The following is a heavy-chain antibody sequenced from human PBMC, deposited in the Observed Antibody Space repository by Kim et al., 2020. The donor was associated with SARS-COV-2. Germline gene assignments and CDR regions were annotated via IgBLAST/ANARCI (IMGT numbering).Heavy chain of an antibody. V-gene: IGHV3-30*03. D-gene: IGHD5-18*01. CDR2: ISYDGSNK. Sequence: GGSLRLSCAASGFTFSSYGMHWVRQAPGKGLEWVAVISYDGSNKYYADSVKGRFTISRDNSKNTLYLQMNSLRAEDTAVYYCARVDTANAFXIWGQGTMVTVSS. J-gene: IGHJ3*02. CDR1: GFTFSSYG. CDR3: ARVDTANAFXI.